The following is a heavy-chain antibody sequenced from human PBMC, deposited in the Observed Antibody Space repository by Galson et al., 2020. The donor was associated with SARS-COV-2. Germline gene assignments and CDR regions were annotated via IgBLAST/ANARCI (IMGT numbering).Heavy chain of an antibody. CDR2: TTHSTTT. Sequence: SATQSLTGAVHHWSYSTHYTVWSPQPTGPALDSIGPTTHSTTTNSEPPLKSRVTISVDTSKNQFSLKLSSVTAADTAVYYCASELDIVWVFDYWGQGTLVTVSS. V-gene: IGHV4-34*01. D-gene: IGHD5-12*01. J-gene: IGHJ4*02. CDR3: ASELDIVWVFDY. CDR1: HWSYSTHY.